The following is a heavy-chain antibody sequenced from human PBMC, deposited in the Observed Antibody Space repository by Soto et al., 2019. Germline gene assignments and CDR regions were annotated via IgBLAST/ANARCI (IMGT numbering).Heavy chain of an antibody. D-gene: IGHD3-9*01. CDR2: ISPKSGGT. CDR1: GYSFIDYY. Sequence: ASVKVSCKASGYSFIDYYMHWVGQAPGQVFEWMGRISPKSGGTNYAQKFEGRVTMTWDTSLNTAYMELSSLISEDTAVYYCARPPGYISDWYYFELWGQGTMVTVSS. CDR3: ARPPGYISDWYYFEL. V-gene: IGHV1-2*02. J-gene: IGHJ4*02.